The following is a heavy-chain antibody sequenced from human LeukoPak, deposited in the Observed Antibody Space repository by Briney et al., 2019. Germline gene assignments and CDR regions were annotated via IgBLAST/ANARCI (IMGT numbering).Heavy chain of an antibody. J-gene: IGHJ6*02. Sequence: GGSLRLSCAASGFTFSSYGMHWVRQAPGKELEWVAVMSYDGSNKYYADSVKGRFTISRDNSKNTLYVQMNSLRAEDTAVYYCAKDRGALYGSGYYYYGMDVWGQGTTVTVSS. CDR2: MSYDGSNK. D-gene: IGHD1-26*01. V-gene: IGHV3-30*18. CDR1: GFTFSSYG. CDR3: AKDRGALYGSGYYYYGMDV.